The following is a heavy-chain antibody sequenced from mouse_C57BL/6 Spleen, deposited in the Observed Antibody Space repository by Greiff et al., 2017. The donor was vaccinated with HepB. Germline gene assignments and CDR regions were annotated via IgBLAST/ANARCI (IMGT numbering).Heavy chain of an antibody. Sequence: EVQLQQSGPELVKPGASVKISCKASGYTFTDYYMNWVKQSHGKSLEWIGDINPNNGGTSYNQKFKGKATLTVDKSSSTAYMELRSLTSEDSAVYYCARSDYEVFDVWGTGTTVTVSS. CDR1: GYTFTDYY. CDR3: ARSDYEVFDV. J-gene: IGHJ1*03. V-gene: IGHV1-26*01. D-gene: IGHD2-4*01. CDR2: INPNNGGT.